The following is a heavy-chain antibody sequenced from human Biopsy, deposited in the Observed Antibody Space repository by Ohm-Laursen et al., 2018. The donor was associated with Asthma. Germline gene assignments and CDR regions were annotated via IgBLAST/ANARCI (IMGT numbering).Heavy chain of an antibody. J-gene: IGHJ6*02. CDR3: ARVASYGDLYFGIDV. CDR1: GAYIGSRDHH. V-gene: IGHV4-30-4*01. D-gene: IGHD4-17*01. CDR2: VFWSGIT. Sequence: TLSLTCPVGGAYIGSRDHHWSWIRQSPGTGLEWIGFVFWSGITHYNRSLERRLSISIDTTRNEFSMTLRSVTAADTAVYFCARVASYGDLYFGIDVWGPGTTVSVS.